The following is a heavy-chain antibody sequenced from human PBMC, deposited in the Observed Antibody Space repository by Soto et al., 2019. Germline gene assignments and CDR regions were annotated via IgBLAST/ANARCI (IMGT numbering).Heavy chain of an antibody. V-gene: IGHV3-48*01. D-gene: IGHD6-13*01. CDR1: GFTFSSYS. CDR2: ISSSSSTI. J-gene: IGHJ3*02. CDR3: AREVLRIAASDAFDI. Sequence: PGGSLRLSCAASGFTFSSYSMNWVRQAPGKGLEWVSYISSSSSTIYYADSVKGRFTISRDNAKNSLYLQMNSLRAEDTAVYYCAREVLRIAASDAFDIWGQGTMVTVSS.